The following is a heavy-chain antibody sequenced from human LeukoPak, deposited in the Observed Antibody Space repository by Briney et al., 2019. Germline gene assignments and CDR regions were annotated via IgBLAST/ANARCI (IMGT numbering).Heavy chain of an antibody. V-gene: IGHV1-2*06. J-gene: IGHJ4*02. Sequence: GASVKVSCKASGHTFTGYYMHWVRQAPGQGLEWMGRINPNSGGTNYAQKFQGRVTMTRDTSISTAYMELSRLRSDDTAVYYCARVSGQGYSSGWYYFDYWGQGTLVTVSS. CDR1: GHTFTGYY. D-gene: IGHD6-19*01. CDR3: ARVSGQGYSSGWYYFDY. CDR2: INPNSGGT.